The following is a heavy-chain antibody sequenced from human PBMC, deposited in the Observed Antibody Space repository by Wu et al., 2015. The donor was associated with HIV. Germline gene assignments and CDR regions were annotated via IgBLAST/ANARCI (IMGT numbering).Heavy chain of an antibody. CDR1: GGTFSTYA. CDR2: IIPIFGTA. Sequence: QVQLVQSGAEVKKPGSSVKVSCKASGGTFSTYAISWVRQAPGQGLEWMGRIIPIFGTANYAQKFQGRVTITADESTSTAYMELSSLRSEDSAVYYCASAVYCSSTSCYYNFDYWARERWSPSPQ. CDR3: ASAVYCSSTSCYYNFDY. V-gene: IGHV1-69*13. D-gene: IGHD2-2*01. J-gene: IGHJ4*02.